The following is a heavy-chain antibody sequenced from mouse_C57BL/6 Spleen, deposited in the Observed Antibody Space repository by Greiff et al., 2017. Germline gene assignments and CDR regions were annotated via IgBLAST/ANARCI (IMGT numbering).Heavy chain of an antibody. CDR1: GYTFTSYW. J-gene: IGHJ2*01. CDR3: ARSGLDY. V-gene: IGHV1-50*01. Sequence: QVQLQQPGAELVKPGASVKLSCKASGYTFTSYWMQWVKQRPGQGLEWIGEIDPSDSYTYYNQKFKGKATLTVDTSSSTAYMQLSSLTSEDSAVYYCARSGLDYWGQGTTLTVSS. CDR2: IDPSDSYT.